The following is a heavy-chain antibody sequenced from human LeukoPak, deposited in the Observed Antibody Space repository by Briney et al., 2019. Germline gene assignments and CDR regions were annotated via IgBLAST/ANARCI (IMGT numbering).Heavy chain of an antibody. CDR1: GYTFTSYY. Sequence: ASVKVSCKASGYTFTSYYMHWVRQAPGQGLEWMGIINPSGGSTSYAQKFQGRVTMTRDMSTSTVYMELSSLRYEDTAVYYCAREGLGSGAYGGIDYWGQGTLVTVSS. CDR2: INPSGGST. D-gene: IGHD1-26*01. V-gene: IGHV1-46*01. J-gene: IGHJ4*02. CDR3: AREGLGSGAYGGIDY.